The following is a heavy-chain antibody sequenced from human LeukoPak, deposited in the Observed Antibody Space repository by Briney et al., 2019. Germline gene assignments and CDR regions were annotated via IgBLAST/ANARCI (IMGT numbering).Heavy chain of an antibody. CDR3: ARDLDYYDSSGYYSFDDY. CDR1: GFTFSSYS. J-gene: IGHJ4*02. CDR2: ISSSSTI. D-gene: IGHD3-22*01. V-gene: IGHV3-48*02. Sequence: PGGSLRLSCAASGFTFSSYSMNWVRQAPGKGLEWVSYISSSSTIYYADSVKGRFTISRDNAKNSLYLQMNSLRDEDTAVYYCARDLDYYDSSGYYSFDDYWGQGTLVTVSS.